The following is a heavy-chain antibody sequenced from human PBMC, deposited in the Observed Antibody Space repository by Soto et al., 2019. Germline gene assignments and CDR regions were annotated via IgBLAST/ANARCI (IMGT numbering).Heavy chain of an antibody. CDR3: ATLLGSHQHYYFGIDV. CDR2: IYYSGGT. V-gene: IGHV4-31*03. J-gene: IGHJ6*02. Sequence: QMQLQESGPELVKPSQTLSLICTVSGYSMTSGGYYGSWIRHLPGKGLEWIGYIYYSGGTQFNPSLKSRVSMSVDTSTNQFSMRLSSVTAADTAVYYCATLLGSHQHYYFGIDVWGQGTTVTVSS. CDR1: GYSMTSGGYY. D-gene: IGHD2-2*01.